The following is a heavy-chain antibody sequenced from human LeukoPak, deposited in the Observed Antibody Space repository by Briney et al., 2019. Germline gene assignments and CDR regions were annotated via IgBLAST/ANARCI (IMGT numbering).Heavy chain of an antibody. V-gene: IGHV6-1*01. CDR1: GDSVSSNSAA. Sequence: SQTLSLTCALSGDSVSSNSAAWNWIRQSPSRGPEWLGRTYYRSKWYNDYAVSVKSRIIINPDTSKNQFSLQLNSVTPEDTAVYYCARATTNISVAFLYWGQGTLVTVSS. J-gene: IGHJ4*02. CDR2: TYYRSKWYN. CDR3: ARATTNISVAFLY. D-gene: IGHD6-19*01.